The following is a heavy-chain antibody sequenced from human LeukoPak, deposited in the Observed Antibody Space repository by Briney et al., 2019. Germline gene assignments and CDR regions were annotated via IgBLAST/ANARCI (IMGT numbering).Heavy chain of an antibody. CDR2: VYHSGST. CDR1: GGSISSGGYY. CDR3: ARAIRGGYCSSTSCYTFDY. J-gene: IGHJ4*02. D-gene: IGHD2-2*02. Sequence: NPSETLSLTCTVSGGSISSGGYYWSWIRQPPGKGLEWIGYVYHSGSTYYNPSLKSRVTISVDTSKNQFSLKLSSVTAADTAVYYCARAIRGGYCSSTSCYTFDYWGQGTLVTVSS. V-gene: IGHV4-30-2*01.